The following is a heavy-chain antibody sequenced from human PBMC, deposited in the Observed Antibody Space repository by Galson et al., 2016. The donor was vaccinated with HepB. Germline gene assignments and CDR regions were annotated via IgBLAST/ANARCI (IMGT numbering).Heavy chain of an antibody. CDR1: RFTFSSYA. CDR2: ISDDGREK. J-gene: IGHJ6*02. CDR3: AKGRSNHYYTYGMDV. Sequence: SLRLSCAVSRFTFSSYAMHWVRQAPGKGLEWVAVISDDGREKYYADAVKGRYTISRDNSKKTLFLQVNSLRAEDTTVYYCAKGRSNHYYTYGMDVWGQGTTVTVSS. V-gene: IGHV3-30*18. D-gene: IGHD3-16*02.